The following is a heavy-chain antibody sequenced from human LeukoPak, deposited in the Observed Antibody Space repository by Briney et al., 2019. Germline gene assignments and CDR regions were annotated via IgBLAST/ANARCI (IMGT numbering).Heavy chain of an antibody. D-gene: IGHD6-6*01. CDR3: ARVKVVAARYYYMDV. Sequence: SVKVSCKASGGTFSGYAIGWVRQAPGQGLEWMGGIIPIFGTANYAQKFQGRVTITTDESTSTAYMELSSLRSEDTAVYYCARVKVVAARYYYMDVWGKGTTVTVSS. J-gene: IGHJ6*03. CDR2: IIPIFGTA. CDR1: GGTFSGYA. V-gene: IGHV1-69*05.